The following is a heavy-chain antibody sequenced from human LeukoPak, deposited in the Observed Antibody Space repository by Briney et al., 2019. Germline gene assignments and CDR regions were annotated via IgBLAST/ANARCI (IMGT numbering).Heavy chain of an antibody. Sequence: GGSLRLSCAASGFTFSTYWMTWIRQAPGKGLEWVSIIYTLDDTFYADSVKGRFTISRDYSKNTLSLQMSSLRVEDTAIYYCARVGPPYGDQPFDYWGQGALVTVSS. CDR2: IYTLDDT. J-gene: IGHJ4*02. D-gene: IGHD4-17*01. CDR1: GFTFSTYW. V-gene: IGHV3-53*01. CDR3: ARVGPPYGDQPFDY.